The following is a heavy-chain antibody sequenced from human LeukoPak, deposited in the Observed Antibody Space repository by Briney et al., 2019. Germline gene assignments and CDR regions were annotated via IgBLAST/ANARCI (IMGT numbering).Heavy chain of an antibody. CDR2: INSDGSSA. CDR1: GFTFSSYW. J-gene: IGHJ3*02. D-gene: IGHD3-10*01. CDR3: AREDYYGSGSYGFDI. Sequence: GSLRLSCAASGFTFSSYWMHWVRQAPGKGLVWVSRINSDGSSANYADSVKGRFTISRNNAKNTLYLQMNSLRAEDTAVYYCAREDYYGSGSYGFDIWGQGTMVTVSS. V-gene: IGHV3-74*01.